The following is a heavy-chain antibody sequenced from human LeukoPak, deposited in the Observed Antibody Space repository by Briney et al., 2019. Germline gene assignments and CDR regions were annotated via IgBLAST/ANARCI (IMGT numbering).Heavy chain of an antibody. CDR3: ARDMGSYSSGFNFFDP. Sequence: PSQTLSLTCAISGDSVSSNSASWNWIRQSPSRGLEWLGRTYYRSKWYNDYALSVKSRIAINPDTPTNQFSLQLNSVTPEDTAVYYCARDMGSYSSGFNFFDPWGQGTLVTVSS. CDR2: TYYRSKWYN. V-gene: IGHV6-1*01. J-gene: IGHJ5*02. CDR1: GDSVSSNSAS. D-gene: IGHD6-19*01.